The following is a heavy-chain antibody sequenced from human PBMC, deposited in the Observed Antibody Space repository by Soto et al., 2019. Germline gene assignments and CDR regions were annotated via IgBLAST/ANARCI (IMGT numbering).Heavy chain of an antibody. J-gene: IGHJ5*02. Sequence: GGSLRLSCAASGFTFSSYAMSWVRQAPGKGLEWVSAISGSGGSTYYADSVKGRFTISRDNSKNTLYLQMNSLRAEDTAVYYCAKDNSRSYYDFWSGPNWFDPWGQGTLVTVS. CDR2: ISGSGGST. CDR1: GFTFSSYA. V-gene: IGHV3-23*01. CDR3: AKDNSRSYYDFWSGPNWFDP. D-gene: IGHD3-3*01.